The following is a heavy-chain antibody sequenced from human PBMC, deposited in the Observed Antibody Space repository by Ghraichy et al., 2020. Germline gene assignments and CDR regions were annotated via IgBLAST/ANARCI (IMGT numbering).Heavy chain of an antibody. Sequence: SVKVSCKASGGTFSSYAISWVRQAPGQGLEWMGGIIPIFGTANYAQKFQGRVTITADESTSTAYMELSSLRSEDTAVYYCARVPPSFSTVVTPYFDYWGQGTLVTVSS. J-gene: IGHJ4*02. CDR3: ARVPPSFSTVVTPYFDY. CDR2: IIPIFGTA. D-gene: IGHD4-23*01. V-gene: IGHV1-69*13. CDR1: GGTFSSYA.